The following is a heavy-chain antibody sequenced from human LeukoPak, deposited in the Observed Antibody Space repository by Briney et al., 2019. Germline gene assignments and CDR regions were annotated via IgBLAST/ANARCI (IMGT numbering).Heavy chain of an antibody. CDR2: IKQDGSEK. V-gene: IGHV3-7*01. J-gene: IGHJ6*02. D-gene: IGHD3-22*01. CDR1: GCTFSDYW. CDR3: ARSETTYYYDSSVYFYYYYGMDV. Sequence: GGSLRLSCAASGCTFSDYWMTWVRQAPGKGLEWVANIKQDGSEKYYVDSVKGRFTISRDNAKNSLYLQMNSLRAEDTAVYYCARSETTYYYDSSVYFYYYYGMDVWGQGTTVTVSS.